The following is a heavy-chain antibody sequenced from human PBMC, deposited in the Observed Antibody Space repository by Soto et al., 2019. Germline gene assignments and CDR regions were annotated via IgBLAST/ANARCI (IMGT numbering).Heavy chain of an antibody. Sequence: SETLSLTCAVSGGSISSGDYSWNWIRQPPGKGLEWIGYIYYGGSTYYNPSLQSRVTMSVDRSRNQFSLKLSSVTAADTAVYYCASRAVRFLEWLFDPWGQGTLVTVSS. D-gene: IGHD3-3*01. CDR3: ASRAVRFLEWLFDP. J-gene: IGHJ5*02. CDR1: GGSISSGDYS. CDR2: IYYGGST. V-gene: IGHV4-30-2*02.